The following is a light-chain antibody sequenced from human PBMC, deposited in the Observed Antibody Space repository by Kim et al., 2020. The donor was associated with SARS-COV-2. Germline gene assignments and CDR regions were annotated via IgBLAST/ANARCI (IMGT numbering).Light chain of an antibody. V-gene: IGKV1-39*01. CDR2: DAS. CDR1: QTISKY. Sequence: SVGDKVTITCRASQTISKYLNWYQQKPGKAPKILIFDASTLQTGVPSRFSGSGSGAYFSLTITSLQPDDFATYYCQQSYTTPPTFGQGTRLEIK. CDR3: QQSYTTPPT. J-gene: IGKJ5*01.